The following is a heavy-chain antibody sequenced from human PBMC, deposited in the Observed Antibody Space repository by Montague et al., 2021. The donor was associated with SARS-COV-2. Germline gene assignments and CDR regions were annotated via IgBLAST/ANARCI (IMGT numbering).Heavy chain of an antibody. V-gene: IGHV4-39*01. CDR3: ARLGDISTGYYNWFDP. J-gene: IGHJ5*02. CDR2: IYYSGST. CDR1: GGSISSSSYY. D-gene: IGHD3-9*01. Sequence: SETLSLTCTVSGGSISSSSYYWGWIRQPPGKGLEWIGSIYYSGSTYYNPSLKSRVTISVDTSKNQFSLKLSSVTAADTAVYYCARLGDISTGYYNWFDPWGQGTLVTVSS.